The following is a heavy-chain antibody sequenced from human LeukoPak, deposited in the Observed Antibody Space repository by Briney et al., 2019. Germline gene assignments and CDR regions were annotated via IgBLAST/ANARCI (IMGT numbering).Heavy chain of an antibody. CDR2: IYWNDGK. D-gene: IGHD4-17*01. V-gene: IGHV2-5*01. J-gene: IGHJ5*02. CDR3: ARRRSPSNGDWFDP. Sequence: ESGPTLVNPTQTLTLTCTFSGFSLSTSGVAVGWSRQPPGGALEWLALIYWNDGKYYSPPLKSRLTIAKDTSKNQVVLTMTNMDPVDTATFYCARRRSPSNGDWFDPWGQGTLVTVSS. CDR1: GFSLSTSGVA.